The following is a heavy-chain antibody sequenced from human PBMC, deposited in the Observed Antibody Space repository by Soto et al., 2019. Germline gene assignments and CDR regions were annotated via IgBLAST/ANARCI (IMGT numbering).Heavy chain of an antibody. CDR3: ARNRRAWSRVWFDP. D-gene: IGHD2-15*01. V-gene: IGHV4-34*01. CDR2: INHSGST. CDR1: GGSFSGYY. J-gene: IGHJ5*02. Sequence: PSETLSLTCAVYGGSFSGYYWSWIRQPPGKGLEWIGEINHSGSTNYNPSLKSRVTISVDTSKNQFSLKLSSVTAADTAVYYCARNRRAWSRVWFDPWGQGTLVTVSS.